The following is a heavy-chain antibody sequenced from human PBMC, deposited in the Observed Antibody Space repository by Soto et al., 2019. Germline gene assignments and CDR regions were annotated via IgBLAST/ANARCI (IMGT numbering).Heavy chain of an antibody. CDR3: AREQGPFDF. V-gene: IGHV1-18*04. Sequence: QVQLVQSGAEVKKPGASVKVSCKTAGYTFNRYGITWVRQAPGQGLEWMGGISANNGNTNYAQKFQDRVTMTTDTSTNTAYMELRSLRSDDTAVYFCAREQGPFDFWGQGTMVTVSS. CDR2: ISANNGNT. J-gene: IGHJ3*01. CDR1: GYTFNRYG.